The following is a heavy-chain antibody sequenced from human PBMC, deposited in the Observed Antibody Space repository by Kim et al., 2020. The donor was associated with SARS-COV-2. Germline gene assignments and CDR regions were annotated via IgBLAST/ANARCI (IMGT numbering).Heavy chain of an antibody. D-gene: IGHD4-17*01. V-gene: IGHV3-21*06. Sequence: GGSLRLSCAASGFTFSDYNMNWVRQAPGKGLEWVSSISTSSSYIYYADSLKGRFAISRDDAKNSLFLQMDSLRAEDTAVYYCARDGTTVTRRPGANYYY. CDR2: ISTSSSYI. CDR3: ARDGTTVTRRPGANYYY. J-gene: IGHJ6*01. CDR1: GFTFSDYN.